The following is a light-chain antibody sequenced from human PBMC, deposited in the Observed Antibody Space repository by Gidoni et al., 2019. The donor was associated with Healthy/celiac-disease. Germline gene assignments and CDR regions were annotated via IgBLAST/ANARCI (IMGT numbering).Light chain of an antibody. Sequence: DIKMTQSPSSLSASVGARVNITCRASQSISSYLNWYQQKPGKAPQLLIYAASCLQSGVPSRFCSSGSGTDFTTTISSLQPEDFSTYYCQQSYCTSLTFGGGTKVEIK. J-gene: IGKJ4*01. CDR3: QQSYCTSLT. CDR1: QSISSY. CDR2: AAS. V-gene: IGKV1-39*01.